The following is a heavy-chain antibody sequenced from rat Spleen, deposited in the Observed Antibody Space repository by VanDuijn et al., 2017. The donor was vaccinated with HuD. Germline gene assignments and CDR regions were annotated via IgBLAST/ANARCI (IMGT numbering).Heavy chain of an antibody. Sequence: EVQLVESGGGLVQPGRSMKLSCAASGFTFSSFPMAWVRQAPTKGLEWVATISTSGGSTYYRDSVKGRFTISRDNAKSTLYLQMNSLRSEDTAIYYCTRGWLSPYNWFAYWGQGTLVTVSS. D-gene: IGHD1-12*03. V-gene: IGHV5-46*01. CDR2: ISTSGGST. CDR3: TRGWLSPYNWFAY. CDR1: GFTFSSFP. J-gene: IGHJ3*01.